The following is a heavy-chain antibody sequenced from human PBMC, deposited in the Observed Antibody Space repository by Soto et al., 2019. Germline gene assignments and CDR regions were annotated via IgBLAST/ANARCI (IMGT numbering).Heavy chain of an antibody. Sequence: GGSLRLSCASSGFSFSSLAMSWVRQAPGKGLEWVSSISGRGVDTLYADSVKGRFTISRDNSRNTLYLQVNSLRAKDTAVYYCAKDQTDVTLFDYWGQGTLVTVSS. CDR3: AKDQTDVTLFDY. CDR2: ISGRGVDT. D-gene: IGHD2-21*02. J-gene: IGHJ4*02. V-gene: IGHV3-23*01. CDR1: GFSFSSLA.